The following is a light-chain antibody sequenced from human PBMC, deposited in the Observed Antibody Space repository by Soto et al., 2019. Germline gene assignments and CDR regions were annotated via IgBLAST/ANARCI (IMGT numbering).Light chain of an antibody. V-gene: IGKV3-15*01. CDR2: GAS. CDR3: QQYNNWPPEGT. J-gene: IGKJ1*01. Sequence: EIVLAQSPATLSLSPGERATLSFRALQGVSSNLAWYQQKPGQAPRLLIYGASTRATGIPARFSGSGSGTEFTLTISSLQSEDFAVYYCQQYNNWPPEGTFGQGTKVDIK. CDR1: QGVSSN.